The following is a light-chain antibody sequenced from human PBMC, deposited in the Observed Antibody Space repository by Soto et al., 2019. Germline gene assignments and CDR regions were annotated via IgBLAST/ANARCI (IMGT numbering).Light chain of an antibody. CDR3: GTGDSSLNSHV. V-gene: IGLV1-51*01. J-gene: IGLJ1*01. CDR1: SPNIGNNH. CDR2: DND. Sequence: QSVLTQPPSVTAAPGQKVTISCSGSSPNIGNNHVSLYQELPGTAPNFLIFDNDKRPSGIPDRFSGSMSGTSATLGITGHQTGDDADNDCGTGDSSLNSHVFGTGTMVIVL.